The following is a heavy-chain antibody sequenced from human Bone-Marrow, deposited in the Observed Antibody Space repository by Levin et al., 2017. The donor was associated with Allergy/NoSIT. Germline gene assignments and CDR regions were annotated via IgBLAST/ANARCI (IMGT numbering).Heavy chain of an antibody. J-gene: IGHJ3*02. CDR2: ISSSSSYI. CDR1: GFTFSSYS. CDR3: ARARDVDAFDI. V-gene: IGHV3-21*01. Sequence: GESLKISCAASGFTFSSYSMNWVRQAPGKGLEWVSSISSSSSYIYYADSVKGRFTISRDNAKNSLYLQMNSLRAEDTAVYYCARARDVDAFDIWGQGTMVTVSS.